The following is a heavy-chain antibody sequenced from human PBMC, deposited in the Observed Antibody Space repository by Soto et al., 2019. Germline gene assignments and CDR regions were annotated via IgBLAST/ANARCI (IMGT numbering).Heavy chain of an antibody. CDR3: ARVGRGPALDY. V-gene: IGHV4-59*01. D-gene: IGHD3-16*01. J-gene: IGHJ4*02. CDR1: GGSINNYY. Sequence: SETLSLTCTVSGGSINNYYWSRIRQPPGKGLEWIGYIYYSGNTNHNPSLKSRVTISVDTSKNQFSLKLTSVTAADTAVYYCARVGRGPALDYWGQGTPVTVSS. CDR2: IYYSGNT.